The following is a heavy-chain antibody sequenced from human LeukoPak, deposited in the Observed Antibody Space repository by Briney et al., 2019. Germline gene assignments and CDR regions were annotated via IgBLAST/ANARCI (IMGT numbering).Heavy chain of an antibody. Sequence: GGSLRLSCAASGFVFSSFGMHWVRQAPGKGLEWVAAIWDDGSNKCYADSVKGRFTISRDNSKNTLYLQMNSLRAEDTAVYYCARDEYGSGSYYYYYYGMDVWGQGTTVTVSS. CDR1: GFVFSSFG. CDR3: ARDEYGSGSYYYYYYGMDV. J-gene: IGHJ6*02. V-gene: IGHV3-33*01. CDR2: IWDDGSNK. D-gene: IGHD3-10*01.